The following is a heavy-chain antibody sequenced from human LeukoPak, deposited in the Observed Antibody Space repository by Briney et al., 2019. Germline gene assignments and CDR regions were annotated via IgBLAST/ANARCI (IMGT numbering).Heavy chain of an antibody. CDR3: ARLGGYGDYVGVGY. Sequence: ASVKVSCKASGGTFSSYAISWVRQAPGQGLEWMGWINPNSGGTNYAQKFQGRVTMTRDTSISTAYMELSRLRSDDTAVYYCARLGGYGDYVGVGYWGQGTLVTVSS. D-gene: IGHD4-17*01. J-gene: IGHJ4*02. CDR2: INPNSGGT. V-gene: IGHV1-2*02. CDR1: GGTFSSYA.